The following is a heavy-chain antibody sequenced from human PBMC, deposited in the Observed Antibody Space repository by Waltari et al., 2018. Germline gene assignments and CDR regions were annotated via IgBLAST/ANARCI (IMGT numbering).Heavy chain of an antibody. V-gene: IGHV1-69-2*01. D-gene: IGHD1-26*01. J-gene: IGHJ4*02. Sequence: EVQLVQSGAEVKKPGATVKISCKVSGYTFTDYYMHWVQQAPGKGLEWMGLVDPENGEKIYAGKFQGRVTITAYTSTDTAYMELSSRRSEDTAVYYCATGRVGALRDYFDYWGQGTLVTVSS. CDR3: ATGRVGALRDYFDY. CDR1: GYTFTDYY. CDR2: VDPENGEK.